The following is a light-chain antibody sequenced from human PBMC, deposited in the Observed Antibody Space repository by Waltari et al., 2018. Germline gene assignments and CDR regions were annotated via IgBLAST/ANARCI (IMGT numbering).Light chain of an antibody. Sequence: EIVLTQSPATLSLSPGDRATLSCRASQSASTYLAWYQQKPGQAPRLLIYDASKRATGIPARFSGSGSGTDFTLTISSLEPEDFAVYYCQQRNTWPVTFGQGTRLEIQ. J-gene: IGKJ5*01. CDR3: QQRNTWPVT. CDR2: DAS. CDR1: QSASTY. V-gene: IGKV3-11*01.